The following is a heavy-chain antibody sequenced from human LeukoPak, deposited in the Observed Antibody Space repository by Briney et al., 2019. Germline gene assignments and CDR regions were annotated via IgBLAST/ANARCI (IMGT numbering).Heavy chain of an antibody. CDR3: AGEADRTGGYPGAFDY. CDR1: GFTFSSYA. V-gene: IGHV3-30-3*01. D-gene: IGHD5-12*01. J-gene: IGHJ4*02. CDR2: ISYDGSNK. Sequence: PGSSVGLSCAASGFTFSSYAMHWVRQAPGKGLEWVAVISYDGSNKYYADSVQGRFTISRDNSKNTLYLQMKSLRAEDTAVYYCAGEADRTGGYPGAFDYWGEGTLVAVSS.